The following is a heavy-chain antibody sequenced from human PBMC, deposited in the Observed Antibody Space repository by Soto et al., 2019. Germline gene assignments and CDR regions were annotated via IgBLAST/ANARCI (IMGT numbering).Heavy chain of an antibody. J-gene: IGHJ6*02. CDR3: ARGAQENYYYGMDV. CDR1: GYTFTSYD. Sequence: ASVKVSCKASGYTFTSYDINWVRQATGQGLEWMGWMNPNSGNTGYAQKFQGRVTMTRNTSISTAYMELSSLRSEDTAVYYCARGAQENYYYGMDVWGQGTTVPVSS. V-gene: IGHV1-8*01. CDR2: MNPNSGNT.